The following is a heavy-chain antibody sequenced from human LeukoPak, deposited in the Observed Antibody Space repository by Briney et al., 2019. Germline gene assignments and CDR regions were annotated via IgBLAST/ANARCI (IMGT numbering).Heavy chain of an antibody. CDR2: ISAYNGNT. V-gene: IGHV1-18*01. D-gene: IGHD3-22*01. J-gene: IGHJ4*02. Sequence: ASVNVSCKASGYTFTSYGISWVRQAPGQGLEWMGWISAYNGNTNYAQKLQGRVTMTTDTSTSTAYMELMSLRSDDTAVYYCAREVTYYYDSSGYYYAYFDYWGQGTLVTASS. CDR1: GYTFTSYG. CDR3: AREVTYYYDSSGYYYAYFDY.